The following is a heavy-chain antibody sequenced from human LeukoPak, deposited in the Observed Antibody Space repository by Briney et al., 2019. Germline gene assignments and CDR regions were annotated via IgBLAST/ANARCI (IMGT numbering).Heavy chain of an antibody. V-gene: IGHV1-69*04. Sequence: SVKVSCKASGGTFSSYAISWVRQAPGQGLEWMGRIIPILNIPNYAQKFQGRVTITADESTSTAYTELSSLRPEDTAVYYCARGHEMPHLENWFDPWGQGTLVTVSS. J-gene: IGHJ5*02. D-gene: IGHD3-3*01. CDR2: IIPILNIP. CDR1: GGTFSSYA. CDR3: ARGHEMPHLENWFDP.